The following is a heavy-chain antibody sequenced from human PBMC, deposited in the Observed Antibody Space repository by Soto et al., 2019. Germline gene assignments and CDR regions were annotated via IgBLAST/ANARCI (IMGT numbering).Heavy chain of an antibody. CDR1: GFTFSSYS. CDR2: ISSSSRYI. J-gene: IGHJ4*02. D-gene: IGHD1-1*01. V-gene: IGHV3-21*01. Sequence: EVQLMESGGGLVKPWGSLRLSCAASGFTFSSYSMNWVRQAPGKGLEWVSSISSSSRYIYYADSVKGRFTISRDNAKNSLYLQMNSLRAEDTAVYYCARGTGIADYFDYWGQGTLVTVSS. CDR3: ARGTGIADYFDY.